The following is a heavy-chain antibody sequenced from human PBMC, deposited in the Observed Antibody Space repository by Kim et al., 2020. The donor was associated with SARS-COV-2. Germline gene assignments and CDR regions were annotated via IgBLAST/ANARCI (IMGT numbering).Heavy chain of an antibody. CDR2: IYTSGSA. V-gene: IGHV4-61*09. D-gene: IGHD2-15*01. J-gene: IGHJ6*02. Sequence: SETLSLTCTVSGGSISSNVYYWTWIRQPAGKGLEWIGHIYTSGSANYNPSLKSRVTISVDTSKNQFSLKLSSVTAADTAVYYCARDHCSGGNCYIYSYYGLDVWGQRTTLTVSS. CDR1: GGSISSNVYY. CDR3: ARDHCSGGNCYIYSYYGLDV.